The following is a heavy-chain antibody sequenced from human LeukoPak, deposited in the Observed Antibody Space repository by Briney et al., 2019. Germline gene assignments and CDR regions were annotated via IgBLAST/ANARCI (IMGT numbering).Heavy chain of an antibody. Sequence: SETLSLTCAVYGGSFSGYYWSWIRQPPGKGLEWIGEINHSGSTNYNPSPKSRVTISVDTSKSQFSLKLSSVTAADTAVYYCARGKRGSYYYDSSGPKARAFDIWGQGTMVTVSS. CDR2: INHSGST. V-gene: IGHV4-34*01. CDR3: ARGKRGSYYYDSSGPKARAFDI. CDR1: GGSFSGYY. J-gene: IGHJ3*02. D-gene: IGHD3-22*01.